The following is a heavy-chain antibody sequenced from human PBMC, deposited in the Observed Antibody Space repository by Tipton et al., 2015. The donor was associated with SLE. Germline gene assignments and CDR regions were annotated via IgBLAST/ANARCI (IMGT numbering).Heavy chain of an antibody. J-gene: IGHJ3*02. V-gene: IGHV4-31*11. CDR1: GYSISSGGYY. D-gene: IGHD1-26*01. CDR2: IYYSGST. Sequence: TLSLTCAVSGYSISSGGYYWSGIRQHPGKGLEWIGYIYYSGSTYYNPSLKSRVTISVDTSKNQFSLKLSSVTAADTAVYYCARDSIAGREAFDIWGQGTMVTVAS. CDR3: ARDSIAGREAFDI.